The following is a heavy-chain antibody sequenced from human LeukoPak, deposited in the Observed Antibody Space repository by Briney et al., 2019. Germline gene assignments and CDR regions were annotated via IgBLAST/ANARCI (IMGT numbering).Heavy chain of an antibody. CDR3: AREGRRLLWSGEFGY. J-gene: IGHJ4*02. CDR1: GFTFSSYG. CDR2: IWYDGSNK. V-gene: IGHV3-33*01. Sequence: PGRSLRLSCAASGFTFSSYGMHWVRQAPGKGLEWVAVIWYDGSNKYYADSVKGRFTISRDNSKNTLYLQMNSLRAEDTAVYYCAREGRRLLWSGEFGYWGQGTLVTVSS. D-gene: IGHD3-10*01.